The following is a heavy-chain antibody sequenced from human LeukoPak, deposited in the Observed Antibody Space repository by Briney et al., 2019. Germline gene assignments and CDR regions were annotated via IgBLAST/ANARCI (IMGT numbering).Heavy chain of an antibody. Sequence: ASVKVSCKASGYTFTSYDINWVRQATGQGLEWMGWMNPNSGNTGYAQKFQGRVTITRNTSISTAYLQWSSLKASDTAMYYCARRKGYSSSWSDVTLDYFDYWGREPWSPSPQ. D-gene: IGHD6-13*01. CDR1: GYTFTSYD. J-gene: IGHJ4*02. CDR2: MNPNSGNT. V-gene: IGHV1-8*03. CDR3: ARRKGYSSSWSDVTLDYFDY.